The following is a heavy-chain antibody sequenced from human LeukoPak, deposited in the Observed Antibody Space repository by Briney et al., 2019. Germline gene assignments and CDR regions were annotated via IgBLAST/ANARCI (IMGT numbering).Heavy chain of an antibody. CDR2: IYYSGST. Sequence: SEALSLTCTVSGGSISSSSYYWGWIRQPPGKGLEWIGSIYYSGSTYYNPSLKSRVTISVDTSKNQFSLKLSSVTAADTAVYYCARSGYSYGYGVDYWGQGTLVTVSS. CDR1: GGSISSSSYY. V-gene: IGHV4-39*07. J-gene: IGHJ4*02. CDR3: ARSGYSYGYGVDY. D-gene: IGHD5-18*01.